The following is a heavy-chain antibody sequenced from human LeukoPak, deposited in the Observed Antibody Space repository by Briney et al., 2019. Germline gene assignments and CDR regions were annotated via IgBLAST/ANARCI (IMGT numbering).Heavy chain of an antibody. CDR2: IYSGGST. CDR1: GFTVSSNY. V-gene: IGHV3-53*01. J-gene: IGHJ4*02. D-gene: IGHD6-13*01. Sequence: GGSLRLSCAASGFTVSSNYMSWVRQAPGKGLEWVSVIYSGGSTYYADSVKGRFTISRDNSKNTLYLQMNSLRAEDTAVYYCATFNIAAAGEFDYWGQGTLVTVSS. CDR3: ATFNIAAAGEFDY.